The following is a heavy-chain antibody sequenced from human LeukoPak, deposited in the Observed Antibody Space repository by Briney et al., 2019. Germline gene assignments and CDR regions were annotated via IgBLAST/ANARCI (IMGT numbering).Heavy chain of an antibody. CDR3: AVVEMADY. J-gene: IGHJ4*02. Sequence: GGSLRLSCAASGFTFSSYSMNWVRQAPGKGLEWVSYISSSSSTIYYADSVKGRFTISRDNAKNTLYLQMNRLRAEDTAVYYCAVVEMADYWGQGTLVTVSS. CDR2: ISSSSSTI. D-gene: IGHD5-24*01. V-gene: IGHV3-48*01. CDR1: GFTFSSYS.